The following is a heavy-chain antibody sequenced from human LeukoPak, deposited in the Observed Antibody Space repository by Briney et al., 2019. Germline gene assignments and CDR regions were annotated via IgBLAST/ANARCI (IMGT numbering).Heavy chain of an antibody. CDR2: IKSKTDGGTT. CDR1: GFTFSNAW. CDR3: TTDRGYLDL. V-gene: IGHV3-15*01. J-gene: IGHJ2*01. Sequence: GGSLRLSCAGSGFTFSNAWMTWVRQAPGKGLEWVGRIKSKTDGGTTDYAAPVKGRFTISRDDSKNTLHLQVNGLKTEDTAVYYCTTDRGYLDLWGRGTLVTVSS.